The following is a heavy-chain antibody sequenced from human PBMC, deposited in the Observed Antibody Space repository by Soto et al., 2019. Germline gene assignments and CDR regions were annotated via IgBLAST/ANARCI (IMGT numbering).Heavy chain of an antibody. CDR3: ARQIYDSDTGPNFQYYFDS. J-gene: IGHJ4*02. CDR2: IDPSDSQT. V-gene: IGHV5-10-1*01. Sequence: GESLKISCNGSGYSFAGYWITRVRQMPGKGLGWMGRIDPSDSQTYYSPSFRGHVTISAAKSITTVFLQWSSLRASDTAMYYCARQIYDSDTGPNFQYYFDSWGQGTLVTVSS. D-gene: IGHD3-22*01. CDR1: GYSFAGYW.